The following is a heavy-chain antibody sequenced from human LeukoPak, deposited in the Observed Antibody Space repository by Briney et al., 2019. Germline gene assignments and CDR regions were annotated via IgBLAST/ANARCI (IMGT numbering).Heavy chain of an antibody. CDR1: GFTFSSYT. D-gene: IGHD5-12*01. CDR2: ISSNGGST. V-gene: IGHV3-64D*09. Sequence: GGSLRLSCSASGFTFSSYTMHWVRQAPGKGLEYVSTISSNGGSTYYPDSVKGRFTISRDNSKNTLYLQMSSLRAEDTAVYYCVKSINWVNFDCWGQGTLVTVSS. J-gene: IGHJ4*02. CDR3: VKSINWVNFDC.